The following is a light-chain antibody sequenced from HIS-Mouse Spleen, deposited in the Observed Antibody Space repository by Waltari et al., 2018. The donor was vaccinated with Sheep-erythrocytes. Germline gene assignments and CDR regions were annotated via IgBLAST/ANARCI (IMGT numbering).Light chain of an antibody. V-gene: IGLV2-11*01. J-gene: IGLJ1*01. CDR3: CSYAGSYNHV. Sequence: QSALTQPRSVSGSPGQSVTISCTGTSSDVGGYNYVSWYQQHPGQAPKLMISDVSKRPSGVPDRFSGSKSGNTASLTISGLQAEDEADYYCCSYAGSYNHVFATGTKVTVL. CDR2: DVS. CDR1: SSDVGGYNY.